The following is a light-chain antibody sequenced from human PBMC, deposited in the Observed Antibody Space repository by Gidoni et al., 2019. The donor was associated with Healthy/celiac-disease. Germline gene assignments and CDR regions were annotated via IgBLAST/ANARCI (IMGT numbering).Light chain of an antibody. CDR2: KAS. CDR3: QQYNTWLT. CDR1: QSISSW. Sequence: DIQMTQSPSTLSASVGDRVTITCRASQSISSWLAWYQQKPGKAPKLLIYKASSLESGVPSRFSGSGSGTEFTLTISSLQPDDFATYYCQQYNTWLTFGPXTKVDIK. V-gene: IGKV1-5*03. J-gene: IGKJ3*01.